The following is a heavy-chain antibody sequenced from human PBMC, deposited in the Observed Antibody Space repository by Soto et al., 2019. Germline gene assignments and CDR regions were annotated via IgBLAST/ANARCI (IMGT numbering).Heavy chain of an antibody. CDR2: ISSSSYI. CDR1: GFTFSSYS. CDR3: ARDLSTLFDI. Sequence: GGSLRLSCAASGFTFSSYSMNWVRQAPGKGLEWVSSISSSSYIYYADSVRGRFTISRDNAKNSLYLQMNSLRAEDTAVYYCARDLSTLFDIWGQGTMVTVSS. D-gene: IGHD4-4*01. V-gene: IGHV3-21*01. J-gene: IGHJ3*02.